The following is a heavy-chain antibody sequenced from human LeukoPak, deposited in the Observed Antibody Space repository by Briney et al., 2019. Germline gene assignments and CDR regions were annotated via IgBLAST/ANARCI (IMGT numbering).Heavy chain of an antibody. Sequence: GGSLRLSCAASGFTFSSYAMHWVRQAPDKGLEWVAVISYDGSNKYYADSVKGRFTISRDNSKNTLYLQMNSLRAEDTAVYYCAREPSSNYDTGGRFYYYYYMDVWGKGTTVTVSS. J-gene: IGHJ6*03. D-gene: IGHD4-11*01. CDR3: AREPSSNYDTGGRFYYYYYMDV. CDR1: GFTFSSYA. V-gene: IGHV3-30*04. CDR2: ISYDGSNK.